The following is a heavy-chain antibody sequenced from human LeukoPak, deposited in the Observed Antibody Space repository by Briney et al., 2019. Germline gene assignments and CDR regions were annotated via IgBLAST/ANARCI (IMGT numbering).Heavy chain of an antibody. CDR2: INPNSGAT. J-gene: IGHJ4*02. Sequence: ASVKVSCKPSGYTFTGYYMHWVRQAPGQGLEWMGWINPNSGATNYAQKFQGRVTVTRDTSINTAYLELSRLRSDDTAVYYCAREPPRGRGSYYFDYWGQGTLVTVSS. V-gene: IGHV1-2*02. CDR1: GYTFTGYY. D-gene: IGHD3-10*01. CDR3: AREPPRGRGSYYFDY.